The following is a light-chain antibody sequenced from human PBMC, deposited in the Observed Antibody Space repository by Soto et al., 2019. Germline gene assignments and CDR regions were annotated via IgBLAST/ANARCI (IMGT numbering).Light chain of an antibody. J-gene: IGLJ3*02. CDR1: SSDVGAYNY. V-gene: IGLV2-14*01. CDR2: GVS. Sequence: QSALTQPASVSGSPGQSITISCTGTSSDVGAYNYVSWYQHHPGKAPKVMIYGVSNRPSGVSNRFSGSKSGNTASLTISGLQAEDEADYYCSSLASSSTPWVFGGRTKLTVL. CDR3: SSLASSSTPWV.